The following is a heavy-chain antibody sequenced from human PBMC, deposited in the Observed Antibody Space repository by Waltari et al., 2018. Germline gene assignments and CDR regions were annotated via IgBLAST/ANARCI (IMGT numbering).Heavy chain of an antibody. D-gene: IGHD4-17*01. CDR2: IYYRGST. J-gene: IGHJ2*01. CDR3: ARRATVTTWYFDL. Sequence: QLQLQESGPGLVKPSETLSLTCTVSGGSISSSSYYWGWIRQPPGKGLEWIGGIYYRGSTYSNPSLKSRVTISVDTSNNPFSLKLSSVTAADAAVYYCARRATVTTWYFDLWGRGTLVTVSS. CDR1: GGSISSSSYY. V-gene: IGHV4-39*01.